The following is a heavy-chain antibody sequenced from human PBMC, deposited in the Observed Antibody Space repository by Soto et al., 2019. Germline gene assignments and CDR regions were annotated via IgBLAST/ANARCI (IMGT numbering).Heavy chain of an antibody. D-gene: IGHD6-6*01. V-gene: IGHV1-69*13. CDR2: IIPIFGTA. J-gene: IGHJ6*02. CDR3: ARTRESIAAYRRQLGDVYYYYGMDV. Sequence: SVKVSCKASGGTFSSYAISWVRQAPGQGLEWMGGIIPIFGTANYAQKFQGRVTITADESTSTAYMELSSLRSEDTAVYYCARTRESIAAYRRQLGDVYYYYGMDVWGQGTTVTVSS. CDR1: GGTFSSYA.